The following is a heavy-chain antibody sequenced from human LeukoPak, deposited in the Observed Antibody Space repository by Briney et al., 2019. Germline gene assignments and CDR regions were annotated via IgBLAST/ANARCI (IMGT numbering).Heavy chain of an antibody. J-gene: IGHJ4*02. D-gene: IGHD3-3*01. CDR2: IYYSGST. V-gene: IGHV4-59*08. CDR3: ARHAPGDFWSGYYPYYFDY. Sequence: PSETLSLTCTVPGGSISSYYWSWIRQPPGKGLEWIGYIYYSGSTNYNPSLKSRVTISVDTSKNQFSLKLSSVTAADTAVYYCARHAPGDFWSGYYPYYFDYWGQGTLVTVSS. CDR1: GGSISSYY.